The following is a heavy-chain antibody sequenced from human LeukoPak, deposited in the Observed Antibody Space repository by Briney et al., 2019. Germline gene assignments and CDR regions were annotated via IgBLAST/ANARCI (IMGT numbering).Heavy chain of an antibody. CDR2: IRYDGSNK. Sequence: PGGSLRLSCAASGFTFSSYGMHWVRQAPGKGLEWVAFIRYDGSNKYYTDSVKGRFTISRDNSKNTLYLQMNSLRAEDTAVYYCANEDTAMAGPFDYWGQGTLVTVSS. CDR3: ANEDTAMAGPFDY. CDR1: GFTFSSYG. J-gene: IGHJ4*02. V-gene: IGHV3-30*02. D-gene: IGHD5-18*01.